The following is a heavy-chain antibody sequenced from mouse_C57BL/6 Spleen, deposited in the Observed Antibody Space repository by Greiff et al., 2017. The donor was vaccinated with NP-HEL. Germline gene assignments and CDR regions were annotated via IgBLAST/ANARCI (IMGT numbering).Heavy chain of an antibody. Sequence: VQLQQPGAELVKPGASVKMSCKASGYTFTSYWITWVKQRPGQGLEWIGDIYPGSGSTNYNEKLKSKATLTVDTSSSTAYMQLSSLTSEDSAVYYCAKYYYGSSSWYFDVWGTGTTVTVSS. CDR1: GYTFTSYW. J-gene: IGHJ1*03. D-gene: IGHD1-1*01. CDR3: AKYYYGSSSWYFDV. V-gene: IGHV1-55*01. CDR2: IYPGSGST.